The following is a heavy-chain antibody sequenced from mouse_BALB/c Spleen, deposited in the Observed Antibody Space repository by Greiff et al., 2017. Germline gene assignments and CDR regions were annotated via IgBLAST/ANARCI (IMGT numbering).Heavy chain of an antibody. J-gene: IGHJ4*01. CDR1: GYTFTSYY. Sequence: QVQLQQSGPELVKPGASVRISCKASGYTFTSYYIHWVKQRPGQGLEWIGWIYPGNVNTKYNEKFKGKATLTADKSSSTAYMQLSSLTSEDSAVYFCAREGTRNYYAMDYWGQGTSVTVSS. D-gene: IGHD3-3*01. V-gene: IGHV1S56*01. CDR3: AREGTRNYYAMDY. CDR2: IYPGNVNT.